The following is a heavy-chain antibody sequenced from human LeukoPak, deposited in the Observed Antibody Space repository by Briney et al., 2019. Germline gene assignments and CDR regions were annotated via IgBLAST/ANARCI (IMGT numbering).Heavy chain of an antibody. J-gene: IGHJ5*02. CDR3: AKDSSSWFDP. CDR1: GFTFSSYS. CDR2: ITRSNYI. Sequence: GGSLRLSCAASGFTFSSYSMNWVRQAPGKGLEWVSSITRSNYIYYADSVKGRFTISRDNAKNSLYLQMNSLRAEDTAVYYCAKDSSSWFDPWGQGTLVTVSS. V-gene: IGHV3-21*06. D-gene: IGHD6-13*01.